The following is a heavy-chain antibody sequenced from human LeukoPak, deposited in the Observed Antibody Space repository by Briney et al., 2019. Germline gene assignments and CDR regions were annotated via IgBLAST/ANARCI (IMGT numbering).Heavy chain of an antibody. CDR1: GGSFSGYY. CDR2: INHSGST. V-gene: IGHV4-34*01. J-gene: IGHJ4*02. Sequence: SETLSLTCAVYGGSFSGYYWSWIRQPPGKGLEWIGEINHSGSTNYNPSLKSRVTISVDTSKNQFSLRLSSVTAADTAVYYCARVGSSGWSFDYWGQGTLVTVSS. D-gene: IGHD6-19*01. CDR3: ARVGSSGWSFDY.